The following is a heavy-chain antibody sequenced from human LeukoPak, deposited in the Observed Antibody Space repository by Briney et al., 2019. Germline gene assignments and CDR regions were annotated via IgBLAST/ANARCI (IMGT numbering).Heavy chain of an antibody. CDR1: GGSISSSSYY. D-gene: IGHD6-19*01. Sequence: SETLSLTCTVSGGSISSSSYYWGWIRQPPGKGLEWIGSIYYSGSTYYNPSLKSRVTISVDTSKNQFSLKLSSVTAANTAVYYCARLLESSGWYHPPGFDYWGQGTLVTVSS. V-gene: IGHV4-39*01. J-gene: IGHJ4*02. CDR2: IYYSGST. CDR3: ARLLESSGWYHPPGFDY.